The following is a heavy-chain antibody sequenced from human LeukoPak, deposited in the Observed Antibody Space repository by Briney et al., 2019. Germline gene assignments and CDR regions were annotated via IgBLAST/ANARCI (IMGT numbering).Heavy chain of an antibody. CDR1: GGSISSGGYS. CDR2: IYHSGST. D-gene: IGHD3-22*01. V-gene: IGHV4-30-2*01. Sequence: SQTLSLTCAVTGGSISSGGYSWSWIRQPPGKGLEWIGYIYHSGSTYYNPSLKSRVTISVDRSKNQFSLKLSSVTAADTAVYYCARAVGSSGPYNWFDPWGQGTLVTVSS. CDR3: ARAVGSSGPYNWFDP. J-gene: IGHJ5*02.